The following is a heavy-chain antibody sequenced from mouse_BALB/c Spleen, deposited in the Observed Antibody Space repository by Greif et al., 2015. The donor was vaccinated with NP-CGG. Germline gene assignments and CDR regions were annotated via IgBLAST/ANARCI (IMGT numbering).Heavy chain of an antibody. J-gene: IGHJ4*01. CDR2: IWSDGST. Sequence: VMLVESGPDLVAPSQSLSITCTVSGFSLTSYGVHWVRQPPGKGLEWLVVIWSDGSTTYNSALKSRLSISKDNSKSQVFLKMNSLQTDDTAMYYCARHGDYGYERDAMDYWGQGTSVTVSS. D-gene: IGHD2-2*01. CDR3: ARHGDYGYERDAMDY. V-gene: IGHV2-6-2*01. CDR1: GFSLTSYG.